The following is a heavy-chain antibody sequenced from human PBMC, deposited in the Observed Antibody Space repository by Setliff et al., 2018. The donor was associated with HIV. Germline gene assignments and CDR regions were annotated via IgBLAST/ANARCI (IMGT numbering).Heavy chain of an antibody. Sequence: PSETLSLTCTVSRGSISRYYWSWIRQPPGKGLEWIGCIYYTGTTKYNPSLNSRVTISVDMSKSQFSLRLSSVTAADTAMYYCASLFHDTSAPWLYYFDHWGQGTLVTVSS. CDR3: ASLFHDTSAPWLYYFDH. CDR2: IYYTGTT. J-gene: IGHJ4*02. V-gene: IGHV4-59*08. CDR1: RGSISRYY. D-gene: IGHD3-22*01.